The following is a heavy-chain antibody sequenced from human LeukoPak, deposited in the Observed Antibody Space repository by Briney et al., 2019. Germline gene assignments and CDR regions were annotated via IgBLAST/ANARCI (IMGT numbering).Heavy chain of an antibody. Sequence: GASVKVSCKASVYTFTNFYIHWVRRAPGQGLEWMGWMNPNSGDTSYAREFQDRVTMTRDTSLSTAYMELSRLRSDDTAVYFCARRPINCIITNCYVDYWGQGTLVTVSS. CDR1: VYTFTNFY. J-gene: IGHJ4*02. CDR3: ARRPINCIITNCYVDY. CDR2: MNPNSGDT. D-gene: IGHD2-2*01. V-gene: IGHV1-2*02.